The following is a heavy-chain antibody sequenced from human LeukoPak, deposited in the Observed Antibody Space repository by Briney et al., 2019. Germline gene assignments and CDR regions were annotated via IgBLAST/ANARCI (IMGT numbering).Heavy chain of an antibody. CDR3: ATGQYYDSSGYFGY. J-gene: IGHJ4*02. CDR1: GYTFTSYY. D-gene: IGHD3-22*01. V-gene: IGHV1-24*01. CDR2: FDPEDGET. Sequence: ASVKVSCKASGYTFTSYYMHWVRQAPGKGLEWMGGFDPEDGETIYAQKFQGRVTMTEDTSTDTAYMELSSLRSEDTAVYYRATGQYYDSSGYFGYWGQGTLVTVSS.